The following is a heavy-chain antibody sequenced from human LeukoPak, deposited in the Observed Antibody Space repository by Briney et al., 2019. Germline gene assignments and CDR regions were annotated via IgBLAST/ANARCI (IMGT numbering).Heavy chain of an antibody. CDR1: GYTFTNYG. CDR3: ARGCGGGRCYSVDAFDI. CDR2: ISAYNGNT. J-gene: IGHJ3*02. V-gene: IGHV1-18*01. Sequence: GASVKVSCKASGYTFTNYGISWVRQAPGQGLEWMGWISAYNGNTSYAQKLQVRISMTTDTSTSTAYMELRSLRSDDTAVYYCARGCGGGRCYSVDAFDIWGQGTVVTVSS. D-gene: IGHD2-15*01.